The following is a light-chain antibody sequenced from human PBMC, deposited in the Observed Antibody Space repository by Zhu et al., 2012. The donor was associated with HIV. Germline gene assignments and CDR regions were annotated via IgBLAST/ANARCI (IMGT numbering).Light chain of an antibody. J-gene: IGKJ1*01. Sequence: EIVLTQSPATLSLSPGERATLSCRASQSVNSYLAWYQQKPGQAPRLLIYDASNRATGIPARFSGSGSGTDFTLTISSLQSEDFAVYYCQQYNNWPSTFGQGTKVE. CDR3: QQYNNWPST. CDR1: QSVNSY. V-gene: IGKV3-11*01. CDR2: DAS.